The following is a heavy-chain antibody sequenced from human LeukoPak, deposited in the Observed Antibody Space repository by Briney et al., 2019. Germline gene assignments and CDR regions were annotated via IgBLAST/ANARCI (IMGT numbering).Heavy chain of an antibody. Sequence: ASVKVSCKASGYTFTSYGISWVRQAPGQGLEWMGWISAYNGNTNYAQNFQGSITMTRDTSISTAYMELSRLRSDDTAVYYCATTRRYYYDSSGPDAFDLWGQGTMVTVSS. CDR1: GYTFTSYG. J-gene: IGHJ3*01. V-gene: IGHV1-18*01. CDR2: ISAYNGNT. D-gene: IGHD3-22*01. CDR3: ATTRRYYYDSSGPDAFDL.